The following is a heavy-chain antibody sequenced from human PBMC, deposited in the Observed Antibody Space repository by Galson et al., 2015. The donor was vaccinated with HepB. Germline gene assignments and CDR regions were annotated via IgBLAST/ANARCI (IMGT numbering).Heavy chain of an antibody. CDR2: ISSSSSYI. V-gene: IGHV3-21*01. J-gene: IGHJ4*02. Sequence: SLRLSCAASGFTFSSYSMNWVRQAPGKGLEWVSSISSSSSYIYYADSVKGRFTISRDNAKNSLYLQMNSLRAEDTAVYYCARGEYEGAAGTGYWGQGTLVTVSS. CDR1: GFTFSSYS. CDR3: ARGEYEGAAGTGY. D-gene: IGHD6-13*01.